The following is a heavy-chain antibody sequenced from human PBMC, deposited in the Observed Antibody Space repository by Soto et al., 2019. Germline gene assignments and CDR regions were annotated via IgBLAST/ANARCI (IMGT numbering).Heavy chain of an antibody. D-gene: IGHD6-25*01. CDR3: AGQTFTIAAASYGRSNWFDP. CDR2: IYFTGNT. V-gene: IGHV4-39*01. J-gene: IGHJ5*02. CDR1: GGSITSSSHF. Sequence: LSLTCSASGGSITSSSHFWGWVRQPPGKGLEWIGTIYFTGNTYYTPSLKSRLTMSIDTSKNEFSLRLNSVTAADTAVYYCAGQTFTIAAASYGRSNWFDPWGPGTLVTVS.